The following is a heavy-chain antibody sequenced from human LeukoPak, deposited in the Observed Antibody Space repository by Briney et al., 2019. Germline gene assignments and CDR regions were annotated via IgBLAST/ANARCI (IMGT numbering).Heavy chain of an antibody. CDR2: ISSSGSTI. Sequence: GGSLRLSCAASGFTFSDYCMNWIRQAPGKGLEWVSYISSSGSTIYYADSVKGRFTISRDNAKNSLYLQMNSLRAEDTALYYCARQKYYYGSGSYYNFNYWGQGTLVTVSS. CDR1: GFTFSDYC. D-gene: IGHD3-10*01. CDR3: ARQKYYYGSGSYYNFNY. J-gene: IGHJ4*02. V-gene: IGHV3-11*01.